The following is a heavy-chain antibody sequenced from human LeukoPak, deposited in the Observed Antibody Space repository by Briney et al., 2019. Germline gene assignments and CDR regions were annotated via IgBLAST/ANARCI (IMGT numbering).Heavy chain of an antibody. CDR3: AKHSGYYYYYYGMDV. D-gene: IGHD3-22*01. Sequence: GGSLRLSCAASGFTFSSYAMSWVRQAPGKGLEWVSAISGSGGSTYYADSVKGRFTISRDNSKNTLYLQMNSLRAEDTAVYYCAKHSGYYYYYYGMDVWGQGTTVTVSS. V-gene: IGHV3-23*01. J-gene: IGHJ6*02. CDR1: GFTFSSYA. CDR2: ISGSGGST.